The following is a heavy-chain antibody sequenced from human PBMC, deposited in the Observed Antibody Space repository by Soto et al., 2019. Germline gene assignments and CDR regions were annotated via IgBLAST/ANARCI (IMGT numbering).Heavy chain of an antibody. CDR2: ISYDGSNK. Sequence: QVQLVESGGGVVQPGRSLRLSCAASGFTFSRYGMHCVRQAPGKGLEWVAVISYDGSNKYYADSVKGRFTISRDNSKNTLYLQMDSLRAEDTAVYYCAKGSWHVDTAMVYYWGQGTLVTVSS. D-gene: IGHD5-18*01. V-gene: IGHV3-30*18. CDR1: GFTFSRYG. CDR3: AKGSWHVDTAMVYY. J-gene: IGHJ4*02.